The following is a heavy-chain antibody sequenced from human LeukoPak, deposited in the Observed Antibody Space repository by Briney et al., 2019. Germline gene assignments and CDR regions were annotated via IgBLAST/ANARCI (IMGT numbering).Heavy chain of an antibody. J-gene: IGHJ5*02. V-gene: IGHV4-34*01. CDR2: INHSGST. CDR1: GGSFSGYY. D-gene: IGHD2-2*01. Sequence: PSETLSLTCAVYGGSFSGYYWSWIRQPPGKGPEWIGEINHSGSTNYNPSLKSRVTISVDTSKNQFSLKLSSVTAADTAVYYCARGAYYSSTSCYPPHYNWFDPWGQGTLVTVSS. CDR3: ARGAYYSSTSCYPPHYNWFDP.